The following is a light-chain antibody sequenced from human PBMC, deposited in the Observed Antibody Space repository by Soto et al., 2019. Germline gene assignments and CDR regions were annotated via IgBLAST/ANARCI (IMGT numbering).Light chain of an antibody. CDR2: EVS. CDR1: NSDVGGYNY. V-gene: IGLV2-8*01. J-gene: IGLJ1*01. CDR3: NSYAGRNNFV. Sequence: QSVLTQPPSASGSPGQSVTISCTGTNSDVGGYNYVSWYQQHPGKAPKLLIYEVSKRPSGVPDRFSGSKSGNTASLTVSGLQAEDEADYYCNSYAGRNNFVFGTGTKVTVL.